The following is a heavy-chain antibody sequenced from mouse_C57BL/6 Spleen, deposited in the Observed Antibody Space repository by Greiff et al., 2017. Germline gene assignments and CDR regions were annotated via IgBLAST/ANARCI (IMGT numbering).Heavy chain of an antibody. J-gene: IGHJ2*01. CDR1: GYTFTSYW. Sequence: QVQLQQPGAELVRPGSSVKLSCKASGYTFTSYWMDWVKQRPGQGLEWIGNIYPSDSETHYNQKFKDKATLTVDKSSSTAYMQLSSLTSEDSAVYYCASRVFYYGSSYFDYWGQGTTLTVSS. V-gene: IGHV1-61*01. CDR3: ASRVFYYGSSYFDY. CDR2: IYPSDSET. D-gene: IGHD1-1*01.